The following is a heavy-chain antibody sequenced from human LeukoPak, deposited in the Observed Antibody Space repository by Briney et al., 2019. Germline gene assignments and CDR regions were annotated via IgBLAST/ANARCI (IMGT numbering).Heavy chain of an antibody. Sequence: GGSLRLSCAASGFTFSSYWMSWVRQAPGKGLEWVANIKKDGSEKYYVDSVKGRFTISRDNAKTSLYLQMNSLRAEDTAVYYCARAPEADPPPAVDYWGQGTLVTVSS. CDR3: ARAPEADPPPAVDY. J-gene: IGHJ4*02. V-gene: IGHV3-7*01. D-gene: IGHD1-14*01. CDR1: GFTFSSYW. CDR2: IKKDGSEK.